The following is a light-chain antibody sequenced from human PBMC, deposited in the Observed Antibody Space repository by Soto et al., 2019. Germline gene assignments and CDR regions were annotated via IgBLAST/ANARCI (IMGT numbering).Light chain of an antibody. CDR2: EVS. J-gene: IGLJ2*01. CDR3: SSYASSSTVL. CDR1: SSDVGAYNY. V-gene: IGLV2-14*01. Sequence: QSALTQPASVSGSPGQSITISCTGTSSDVGAYNYVSWYQQHPGKVPKLLIYEVSNRPSGVSNRFSGSKSGNTASLTISGLQAEDEADYYCSSYASSSTVLFGGGTKVTGL.